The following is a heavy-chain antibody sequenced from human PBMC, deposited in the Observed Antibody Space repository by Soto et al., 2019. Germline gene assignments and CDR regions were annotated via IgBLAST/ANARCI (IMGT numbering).Heavy chain of an antibody. CDR1: GGSINNYY. D-gene: IGHD1-26*01. J-gene: IGHJ4*02. Sequence: ETLSLTCTVSGGSINNYYWNWIRQPPGKGLEWIGYVSYSGRTNYNPSLKSRVNMLVDKSKNQFSLNLTSVTAADTAVYYCARESVGATTHFDYWGQGTLVTVSS. CDR2: VSYSGRT. CDR3: ARESVGATTHFDY. V-gene: IGHV4-59*01.